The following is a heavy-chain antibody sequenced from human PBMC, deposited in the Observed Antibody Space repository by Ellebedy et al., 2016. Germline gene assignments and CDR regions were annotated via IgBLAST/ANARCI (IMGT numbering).Heavy chain of an antibody. CDR3: ARDRISASGIFDY. J-gene: IGHJ4*02. V-gene: IGHV3-11*06. CDR1: GFIFSDYY. D-gene: IGHD6-13*01. Sequence: GESLKISCAASGFIFSDYYMSWIRQAPGKGLEWVSYISSSSSYTNYADSVKGRFTISRDNSKNTLYLQMNSLRAEETAVYYCARDRISASGIFDYWGQGTLVTVSS. CDR2: ISSSSSYT.